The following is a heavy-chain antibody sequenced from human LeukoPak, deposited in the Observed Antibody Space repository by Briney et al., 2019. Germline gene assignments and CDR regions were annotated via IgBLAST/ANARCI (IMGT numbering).Heavy chain of an antibody. V-gene: IGHV5-51*01. CDR1: GYTFISYW. J-gene: IGHJ4*02. CDR2: IYPGDSDT. CDR3: ARPIQYDDSGYFDY. D-gene: IGHD3-22*01. Sequence: GESLKISCKGSGYTFISYWIGWVRQMPGKGLEWMGIIYPGDSDTRYSPSFRGQVTISADNSISTAYLQWSSLKTSDTAMYYCARPIQYDDSGYFDYWGQGTLVTVSS.